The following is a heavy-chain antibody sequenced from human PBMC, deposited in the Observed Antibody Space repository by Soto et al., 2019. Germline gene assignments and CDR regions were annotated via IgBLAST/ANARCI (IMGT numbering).Heavy chain of an antibody. CDR2: IYSGGST. CDR1: GFTVSSNY. V-gene: IGHV3-66*01. CDR3: AREIGDYDTFDI. J-gene: IGHJ3*02. D-gene: IGHD4-17*01. Sequence: GGSLRLSCAASGFTVSSNYMSWVRQAPGKGLEWVSVIYSGGSTYYADSVKGRFTISRDNSKNTLYLQMNSLRAEDTAVYYCAREIGDYDTFDIWGQGTMVTVSS.